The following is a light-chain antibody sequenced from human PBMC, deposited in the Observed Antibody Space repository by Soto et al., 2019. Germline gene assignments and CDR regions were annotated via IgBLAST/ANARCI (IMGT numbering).Light chain of an antibody. Sequence: DIQMTQSPSSQSASVGDRVTITCRASQSINSYLNWYQQKPGKAPKLLIYAASSLQSGVPSRFSGSGSETDFTLNITSLQPDDFAIYYCQKSFSTPRTFGQGTRVEI. CDR3: QKSFSTPRT. CDR1: QSINSY. J-gene: IGKJ1*01. V-gene: IGKV1-39*01. CDR2: AAS.